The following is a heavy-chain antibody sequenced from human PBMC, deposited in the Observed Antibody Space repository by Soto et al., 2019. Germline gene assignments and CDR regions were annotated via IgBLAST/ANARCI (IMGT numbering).Heavy chain of an antibody. J-gene: IGHJ6*02. CDR2: INHSGST. D-gene: IGHD2-15*01. V-gene: IGHV4-34*01. CDR1: GGSFSGYY. Sequence: SETLSLTCAVYGGSFSGYYWSWIRQPPGKGLEWIGEINHSGSTNYNPSLKSRVTISVDTSKNQFSLKLSSVTAADTAVYYCARGNVVVVAAKPYYYYGMDVWGQGTTVTVSS. CDR3: ARGNVVVVAAKPYYYYGMDV.